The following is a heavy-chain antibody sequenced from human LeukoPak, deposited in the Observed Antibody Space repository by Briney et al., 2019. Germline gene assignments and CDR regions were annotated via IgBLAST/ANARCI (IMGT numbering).Heavy chain of an antibody. J-gene: IGHJ4*02. V-gene: IGHV4-59*01. CDR1: GGSISSYY. Sequence: SETLSLTCTVSGGSISSYYWSWIRQPPGKGLEWIGYIYHSGSTYYNPSLKSRVTISVDTSKNQFSLKLSSVTAADTAVYYCARVKYYYDSSGYYYQELDYWGQGTLVTVSS. CDR3: ARVKYYYDSSGYYYQELDY. D-gene: IGHD3-22*01. CDR2: IYHSGST.